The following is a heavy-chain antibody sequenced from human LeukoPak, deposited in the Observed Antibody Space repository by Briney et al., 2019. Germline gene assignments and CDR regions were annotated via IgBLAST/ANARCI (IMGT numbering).Heavy chain of an antibody. CDR1: GGSISSSSYY. Sequence: PSETLSLTCTVSGGSISSSSYYWGWIRQPPGKGLEWIGSIYYSGSTYYNPSLKSRVTISVDTSKNQFSLKLSSVTAADTAVYYRARRFVYGGNSYYFDYWGQGTLVTVSS. CDR3: ARRFVYGGNSYYFDY. CDR2: IYYSGST. J-gene: IGHJ4*02. V-gene: IGHV4-39*01. D-gene: IGHD4-23*01.